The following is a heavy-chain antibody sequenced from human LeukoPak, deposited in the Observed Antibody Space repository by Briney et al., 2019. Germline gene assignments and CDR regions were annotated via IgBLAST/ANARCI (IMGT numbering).Heavy chain of an antibody. Sequence: GGSLRLSCAASGFTFSSYWMHWVRQAPGKGLVWVSRINSNGSTTSYADSVKGRFTISRDNAKNTLYLQMNSLRAEDTAVYYCAKGTRYMSGTGAFDIWGQGTMVTVSS. V-gene: IGHV3-74*01. J-gene: IGHJ3*02. CDR1: GFTFSSYW. CDR3: AKGTRYMSGTGAFDI. CDR2: INSNGSTT. D-gene: IGHD3-3*01.